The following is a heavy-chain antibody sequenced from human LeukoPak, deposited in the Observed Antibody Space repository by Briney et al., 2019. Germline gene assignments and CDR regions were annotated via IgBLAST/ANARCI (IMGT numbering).Heavy chain of an antibody. D-gene: IGHD3-3*01. CDR3: AVDFWSGYFDY. CDR1: GYSISSGYY. Sequence: SETLSLTCTVSGYSISSGYYWGWIRQPPGKGLEWIGSIYHSGSTYYNPSLKSRVTISVDTSKNQFSLKLSSVTAADTAVYYCAVDFWSGYFDYWGQGTLVTVSS. CDR2: IYHSGST. V-gene: IGHV4-38-2*02. J-gene: IGHJ4*02.